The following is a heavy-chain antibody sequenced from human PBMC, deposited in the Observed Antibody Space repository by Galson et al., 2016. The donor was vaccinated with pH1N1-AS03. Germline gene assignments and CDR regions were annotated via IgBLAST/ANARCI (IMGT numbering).Heavy chain of an antibody. J-gene: IGHJ4*02. V-gene: IGHV3-74*01. CDR3: VRDFRWGGNSGY. Sequence: SLRLSCAASGFTFSRYWMHWVRQAPGKGLVCVSRITSDGTTANYADSVKGRFTISRDNSKNTLYLQMNSLRAEDTAVYYCVRDFRWGGNSGYWGQGTLVTVSS. D-gene: IGHD4-23*01. CDR1: GFTFSRYW. CDR2: ITSDGTTA.